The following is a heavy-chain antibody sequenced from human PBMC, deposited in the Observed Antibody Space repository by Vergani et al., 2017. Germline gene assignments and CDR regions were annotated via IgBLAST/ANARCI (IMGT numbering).Heavy chain of an antibody. CDR2: IYPGNSDT. D-gene: IGHD3-10*01. V-gene: IGHV5-51*01. CDR3: ARVISMVRGVIYYGMDV. J-gene: IGHJ6*02. CDR1: GYRFTSYW. Sequence: EVQLVQSGAEVKKPGESLKISCKGSGYRFTSYWIGWVRQMPGKGLEWMGIIYPGNSDTRYSPSFQGQVTISADKSISTAYLQWSSLKVSDTAMYYCARVISMVRGVIYYGMDVWGQGTTVTVSS.